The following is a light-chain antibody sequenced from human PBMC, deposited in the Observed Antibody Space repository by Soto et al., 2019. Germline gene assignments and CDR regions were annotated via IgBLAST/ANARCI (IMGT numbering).Light chain of an antibody. V-gene: IGLV2-14*01. CDR2: EVN. CDR1: SSDVGGYNY. J-gene: IGLJ1*01. CDR3: SSYTSSITRV. Sequence: QSALTQPASVSGSPGQSITISCTGTSSDVGGYNYVSWYQQHPGKAPKLMIYEVNNRPSGVSNRFSGSKSGNTASLTISGLQPEDEADYYCSSYTSSITRVFGTGTKVTVL.